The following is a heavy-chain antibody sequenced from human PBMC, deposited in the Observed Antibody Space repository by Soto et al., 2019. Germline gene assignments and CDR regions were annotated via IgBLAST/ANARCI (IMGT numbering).Heavy chain of an antibody. Sequence: QLQLQESGPGLVQPSETLSLTCTVSGVSISSRDYYWGWIRQPPGKGLEWIGMISYSGSTYYSPSLKSRVTISADTSNHPLSLRLSSVTAADTAVFHCMNYKSGWEYWGQGTVVTVSS. D-gene: IGHD6-19*01. V-gene: IGHV4-39*01. CDR3: MNYKSGWEY. J-gene: IGHJ4*02. CDR2: ISYSGST. CDR1: GVSISSRDYY.